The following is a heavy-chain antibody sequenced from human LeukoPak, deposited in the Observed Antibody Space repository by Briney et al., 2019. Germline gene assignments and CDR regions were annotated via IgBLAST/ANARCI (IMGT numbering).Heavy chain of an antibody. CDR3: ARAPPPVDGSHEAY. V-gene: IGHV1-69*05. CDR1: GGTFSSCA. CDR2: IIPIFGTA. D-gene: IGHD5-24*01. Sequence: GASVKVSCKATGGTFSSCAISWVRQAPGQGLEWMGGIIPIFGTANYAQKFQGRVTITTDESTSTAYMELSSLRAEDTAVYYCARAPPPVDGSHEAYGGQGTLVPVSS. J-gene: IGHJ4*02.